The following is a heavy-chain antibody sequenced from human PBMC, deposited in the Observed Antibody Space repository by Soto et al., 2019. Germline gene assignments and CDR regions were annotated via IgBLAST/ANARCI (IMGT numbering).Heavy chain of an antibody. V-gene: IGHV4-30-2*01. Sequence: PSETLSLTCAVSGGSISSGGYSWSWIRQPPGKGLEWIGYIYHSGSTYYNPSLKSRVTISVDMSENQFSLKLNSVTAADTAVYYCASTYYNASSGPFDYWGQGTLVTVSS. CDR3: ASTYYNASSGPFDY. CDR2: IYHSGST. D-gene: IGHD3-22*01. CDR1: GGSISSGGYS. J-gene: IGHJ4*02.